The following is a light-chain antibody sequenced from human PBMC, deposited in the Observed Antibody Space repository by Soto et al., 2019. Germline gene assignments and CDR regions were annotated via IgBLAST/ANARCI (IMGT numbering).Light chain of an antibody. CDR1: QSVSTN. J-gene: IGKJ3*01. V-gene: IGKV3-15*01. CDR2: GAS. CDR3: QQYNIWPPLFT. Sequence: EIVMTQSPATLSVSPGERATLSCRASQSVSTNLAWYQQKPGQAPRLLIYGASTRATGIPARFSGSGSGTDFTLTISSLQSEDFALYYCQQYNIWPPLFTFGPGTKVDIK.